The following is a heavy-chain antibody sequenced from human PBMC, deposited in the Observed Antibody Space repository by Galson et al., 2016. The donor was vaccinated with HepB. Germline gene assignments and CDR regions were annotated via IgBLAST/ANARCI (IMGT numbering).Heavy chain of an antibody. V-gene: IGHV3-15*01. CDR2: LKSKTDGGTT. CDR3: TTWGVAGIEGVHDY. J-gene: IGHJ4*02. CDR1: GFTFSDPW. Sequence: SLRLSCAASGFTFSDPWMTWVRQAPGKGLEWVGRLKSKTDGGTTDYAAPVKGRFTISRDDSKNTLYLQMNSLNTEDTAFYYWTTWGVAGIEGVHDYWGQGTLVTVAS. D-gene: IGHD6-19*01.